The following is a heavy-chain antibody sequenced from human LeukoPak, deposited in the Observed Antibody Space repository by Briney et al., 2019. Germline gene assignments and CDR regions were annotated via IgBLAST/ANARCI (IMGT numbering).Heavy chain of an antibody. CDR1: GCTFSSYA. J-gene: IGHJ4*02. CDR2: IIPIFGTA. V-gene: IGHV1-69*13. D-gene: IGHD3-10*01. CDR3: ARLIYGSGSLDLDY. Sequence: SVKVSCKASGCTFSSYANSWVRQPPAQGLEWMGGIIPIFGTANYAQKFHGRVTITADESTSTAYMELSSLRSEDTAVYYCARLIYGSGSLDLDYWGQGTLVTVSS.